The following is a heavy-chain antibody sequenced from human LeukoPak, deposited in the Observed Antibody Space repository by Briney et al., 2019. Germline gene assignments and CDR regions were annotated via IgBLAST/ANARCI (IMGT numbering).Heavy chain of an antibody. CDR2: ISSSGSTI. CDR3: ARARSGGYHRYFEY. D-gene: IGHD1-26*01. V-gene: IGHV3-48*03. J-gene: IGHJ4*02. CDR1: GFTFSTYE. Sequence: GGSLRLSCAASGFTFSTYEMNWVRQAPGKGLEWVSYISSSGSTIYYAGSVKGRFTISRDNAKNSVYLQMNSLRAEDTAVYYCARARSGGYHRYFEYWGQGTLVTVSS.